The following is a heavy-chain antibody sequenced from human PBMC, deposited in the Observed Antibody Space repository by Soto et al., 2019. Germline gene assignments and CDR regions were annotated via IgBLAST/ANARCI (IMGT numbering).Heavy chain of an antibody. CDR1: GGSISSGYYY. Sequence: SETLSLTCSVSGGSISSGYYYWSWIRQPPGKGLEWIGNIYYSGNTYYNPSLKSRLIISIDTSKNQFSLKVGSVTAADTAVYYCARDKYCSGGSCRKNWFDPWGQGTMVTVSS. CDR3: ARDKYCSGGSCRKNWFDP. V-gene: IGHV4-30-4*01. J-gene: IGHJ5*02. CDR2: IYYSGNT. D-gene: IGHD2-15*01.